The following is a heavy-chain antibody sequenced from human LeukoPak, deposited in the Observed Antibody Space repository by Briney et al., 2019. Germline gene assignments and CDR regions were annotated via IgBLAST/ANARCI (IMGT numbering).Heavy chain of an antibody. Sequence: SVKVSCKASGGTFSSYAISWVRQAPGQGLEWMGGIIPIFGTANYAQKFQGGVTITTDESTSTVYMELSSLRSEDTAVYYCAREGNDITIFGVATPNWFDPWGQGTLVTVSS. V-gene: IGHV1-69*05. CDR1: GGTFSSYA. J-gene: IGHJ5*02. CDR2: IIPIFGTA. CDR3: AREGNDITIFGVATPNWFDP. D-gene: IGHD3-3*01.